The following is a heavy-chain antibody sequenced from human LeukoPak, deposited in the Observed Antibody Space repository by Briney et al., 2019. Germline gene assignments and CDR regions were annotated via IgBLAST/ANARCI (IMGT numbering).Heavy chain of an antibody. CDR3: AREGPRGNSQFDY. J-gene: IGHJ4*02. CDR1: GFTFSSYG. Sequence: GGSLRLSCAASGFTFSSYGMHWVRQAPGKGLEWVALIWYDGSNKYYTDSVKGRPTIPRDNSKNTLYLQMNSLRAEDTAIYYCAREGPRGNSQFDYWGQGTLVTVSS. V-gene: IGHV3-33*01. D-gene: IGHD2/OR15-2a*01. CDR2: IWYDGSNK.